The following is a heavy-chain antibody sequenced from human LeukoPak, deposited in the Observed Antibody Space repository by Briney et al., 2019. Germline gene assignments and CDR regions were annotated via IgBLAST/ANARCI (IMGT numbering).Heavy chain of an antibody. Sequence: GGSLRLSCAASGFTFSGHWMSWVRQAPGKGLEWVAKINQDGGEKYYVDSVKGRFTISRDNAKNSLYLQMNSLRAEDTALYYCAKGRNRYFDYWGQGTLVTVSS. V-gene: IGHV3-7*03. CDR2: INQDGGEK. CDR1: GFTFSGHW. CDR3: AKGRNRYFDY. J-gene: IGHJ4*02.